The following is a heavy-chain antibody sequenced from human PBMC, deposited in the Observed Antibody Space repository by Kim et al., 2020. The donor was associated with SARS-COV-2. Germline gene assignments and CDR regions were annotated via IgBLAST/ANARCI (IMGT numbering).Heavy chain of an antibody. CDR2: ISGSGGST. D-gene: IGHD2-21*02. CDR3: ANEAYCGGDCYPYYYYGMDV. Sequence: GGSLRLSCAASGFTFSNYAMSWVRQAPGKGLEWVSSISGSGGSTYYADSVKGRFTISRDNSKNTMFVQMNSLRAEDTAVYYCANEAYCGGDCYPYYYYGMDVWGQGTTVTVSS. CDR1: GFTFSNYA. J-gene: IGHJ6*02. V-gene: IGHV3-23*01.